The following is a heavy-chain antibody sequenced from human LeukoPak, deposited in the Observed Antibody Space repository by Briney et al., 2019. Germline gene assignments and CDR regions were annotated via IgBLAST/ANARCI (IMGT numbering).Heavy chain of an antibody. J-gene: IGHJ4*02. CDR2: ISACDTSI. Sequence: GGSLRLSCVASGFTFSVYEMNWVRQAPGKGLELTSYISACDTSIYYEESVQGRFTISRDNAKSSLYLQMNSLRAEDTAVYYCARSGGYFDLWGQGTLVTVSS. D-gene: IGHD3-10*01. V-gene: IGHV3-48*03. CDR1: GFTFSVYE. CDR3: ARSGGYFDL.